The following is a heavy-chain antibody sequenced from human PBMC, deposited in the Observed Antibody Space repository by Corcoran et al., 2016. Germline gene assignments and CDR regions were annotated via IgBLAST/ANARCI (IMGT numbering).Heavy chain of an antibody. CDR3: AMLRLTSYYYGSGSYGYYGMDV. J-gene: IGHJ6*02. V-gene: IGHV4-39*01. CDR2: IYYSGST. CDR1: GGSISSSSYY. Sequence: QLQLQESGPGLVKPSETLSLTCTVSGGSISSSSYYWGWIRQPPGKGLEWIGSIYYSGSTYYNPSLKSRVTISVDTSKNQFSLKLSSVTAADTAVYYCAMLRLTSYYYGSGSYGYYGMDVWGQGTTVTVSS. D-gene: IGHD3-10*01.